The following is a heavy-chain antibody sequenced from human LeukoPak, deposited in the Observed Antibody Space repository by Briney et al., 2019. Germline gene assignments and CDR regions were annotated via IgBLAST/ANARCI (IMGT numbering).Heavy chain of an antibody. CDR2: ISSSSSSI. CDR1: GFTFTSYS. V-gene: IGHV3-21*01. CDR3: ARESSGWGPCYDY. Sequence: GGSLRLSCAASGFTFTSYSMNWVRQAPGKGLEWVSSISSSSSSIYYADSVKGRFTISKDNAKNSLYLRMNSLRAEDTAVYYCARESSGWGPCYDYWGQGTLVTVSS. J-gene: IGHJ4*02. D-gene: IGHD6-19*01.